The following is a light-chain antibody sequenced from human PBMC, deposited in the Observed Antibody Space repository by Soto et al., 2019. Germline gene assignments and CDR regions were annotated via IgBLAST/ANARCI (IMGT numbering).Light chain of an antibody. J-gene: IGLJ1*01. V-gene: IGLV2-14*01. CDR1: SGDIGSYNR. CDR2: EVT. Sequence: QSALTQPASVPGSPGQSITISCTGTSGDIGSYNRVSWYQQHPGKAPKLIIYEVTDRPSGVSNRFSGSKSGNTASLTISGLQAEDEAEYYCSSYTNISTRACVFGTGTKLTVL. CDR3: SSYTNISTRACV.